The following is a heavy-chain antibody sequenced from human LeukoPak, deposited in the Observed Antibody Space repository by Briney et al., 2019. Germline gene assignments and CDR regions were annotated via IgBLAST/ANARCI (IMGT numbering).Heavy chain of an antibody. V-gene: IGHV4-4*07. Sequence: PSETLSLTCTVSGGSISSYYWSWIRQPAGKGLEWIGRIYTSGSTNYNPSLKSRVTMSVDTSKNQFSLKLSSVTAADTAVYYCARDLAWGAMVYLGDYWGQGTLVTVSS. CDR2: IYTSGST. CDR1: GGSISSYY. D-gene: IGHD5-18*01. J-gene: IGHJ4*02. CDR3: ARDLAWGAMVYLGDY.